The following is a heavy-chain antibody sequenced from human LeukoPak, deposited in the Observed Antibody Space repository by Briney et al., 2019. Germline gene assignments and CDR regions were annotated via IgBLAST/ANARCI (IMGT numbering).Heavy chain of an antibody. CDR2: IKQDGGEK. CDR1: GFTFDSYW. J-gene: IGHJ4*01. CDR3: ARDGRAPGLYFDL. Sequence: GGSLRLSCGVSGFTFDSYWMNWVRQAPGKGLEWVASIKQDGGEKSYVDSVKGRFTISRDNAKNLLYLQMSSLRAEDTAVYYCARDGRAPGLYFDLWGQGTLVTVPS. D-gene: IGHD6-13*01. V-gene: IGHV3-7*01.